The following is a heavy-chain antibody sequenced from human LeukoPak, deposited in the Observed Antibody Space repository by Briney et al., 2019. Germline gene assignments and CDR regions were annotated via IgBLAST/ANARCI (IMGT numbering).Heavy chain of an antibody. CDR1: GGSISSSSYY. V-gene: IGHV4-61*05. D-gene: IGHD2-2*02. J-gene: IGHJ6*03. CDR3: ARGYCSSTSCYTDYYYYMDV. Sequence: SETLSLTCTVSGGSISSSSYYWGWIRQPPGKGLEWIGYIYYSGSTNYNPSLKSRVTISVDTSKNQFSLKLSSVTAADTAVYYCARGYCSSTSCYTDYYYYMDVWGKGTTVTVSS. CDR2: IYYSGST.